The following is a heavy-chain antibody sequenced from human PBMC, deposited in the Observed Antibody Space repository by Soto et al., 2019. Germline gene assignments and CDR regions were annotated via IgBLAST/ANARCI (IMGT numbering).Heavy chain of an antibody. V-gene: IGHV4-4*02. CDR3: TRVLRYCSSSSCYFDI. Sequence: SETLSLTCAVSGDSISSLNWWNWVRQPPGKGLEWIGEIYHSGSTNYNPSLKSRVTISVDKSKNQFSLKLSSLTAADTAMYYCTRVLRYCSSSSCYFDIWGQGTMVTVSS. J-gene: IGHJ3*02. CDR2: IYHSGST. CDR1: GDSISSLNW. D-gene: IGHD2-2*01.